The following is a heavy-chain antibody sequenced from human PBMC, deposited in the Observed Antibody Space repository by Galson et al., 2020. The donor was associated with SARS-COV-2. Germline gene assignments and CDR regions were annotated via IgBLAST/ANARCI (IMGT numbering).Heavy chain of an antibody. D-gene: IGHD3-22*01. V-gene: IGHV3-23*01. J-gene: IGHJ4*02. CDR3: AKSSERVSITVYVVSFPEHFDY. CDR2: ISGSGATT. Sequence: GESLKISCAASGFTFTTYAMSWVRQAPGKGLEWVATISGSGATTYYADSAKGRFTISKDNSKNTLNLQIKSLRLEDTAVYYCAKSSERVSITVYVVSFPEHFDYWGPGTLVTVSS. CDR1: GFTFTTYA.